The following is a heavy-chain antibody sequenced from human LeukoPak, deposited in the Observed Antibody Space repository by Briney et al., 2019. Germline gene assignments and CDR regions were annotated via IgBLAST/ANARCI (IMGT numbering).Heavy chain of an antibody. CDR2: IYSGGST. Sequence: PGRSLSLSCAASGFTVSSNYMSWVRQAPGKGLEWVSIIYSGGSTFYADSVKGGFTISRDNAKNSLYLQMNSLRAEDTPVYYCARERGYNYVNWGQGTLVTVSS. CDR1: GFTVSSNY. V-gene: IGHV3-53*01. J-gene: IGHJ4*02. CDR3: ARERGYNYVN. D-gene: IGHD5-18*01.